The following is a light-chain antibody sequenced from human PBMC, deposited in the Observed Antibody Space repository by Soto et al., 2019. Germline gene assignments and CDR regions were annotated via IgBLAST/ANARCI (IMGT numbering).Light chain of an antibody. CDR2: NND. CDR3: AAWDDRLKTYV. Sequence: QSVLSQPPSTSGTPGQGVTISCSGSSSNIGSNPVNWYQVPGAAPKLLIYNNDKRPSGVPDRFSGSKSGTSASLTSRGLQSEDEADYYCAAWDDRLKTYVFGTGTKVTVL. V-gene: IGLV1-44*01. J-gene: IGLJ1*01. CDR1: SSNIGSNP.